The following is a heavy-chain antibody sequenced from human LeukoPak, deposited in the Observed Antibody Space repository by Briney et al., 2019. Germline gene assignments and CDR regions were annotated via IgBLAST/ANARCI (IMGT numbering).Heavy chain of an antibody. J-gene: IGHJ4*02. CDR3: ARDSGSSGWYLVDY. D-gene: IGHD6-19*01. CDR2: IYTSGST. Sequence: SETLFLTCTVSGGSISSYYWSWIRQPAGKGLEWIGRIYTSGSTNYNPSLKSRVTMSVDTSKNQFSLKLSSVTAADTAVYYCARDSGSSGWYLVDYWGQGTLVTVSS. V-gene: IGHV4-4*07. CDR1: GGSISSYY.